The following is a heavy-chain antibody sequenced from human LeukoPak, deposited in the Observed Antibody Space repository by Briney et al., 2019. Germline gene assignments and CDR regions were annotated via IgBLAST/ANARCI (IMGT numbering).Heavy chain of an antibody. CDR1: GITFSNYA. V-gene: IGHV3-30*03. Sequence: GGSLRLSCVASGITFSNYAVSWVRQAPGKGLEWVAVTSSDLNVKLYADSVKGRFTISRDNSRSTLYLQMNSLRAEDTAVYYCARWADYGGNSGYDYWGQGILVTVSS. CDR2: TSSDLNVK. D-gene: IGHD4-23*01. CDR3: ARWADYGGNSGYDY. J-gene: IGHJ4*02.